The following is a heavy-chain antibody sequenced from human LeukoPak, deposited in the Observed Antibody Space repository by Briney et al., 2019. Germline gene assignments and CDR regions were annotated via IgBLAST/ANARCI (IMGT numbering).Heavy chain of an antibody. V-gene: IGHV3-23*01. CDR3: ARDVGWSQYYFDF. CDR2: ISGSGGST. CDR1: GFTFSSYS. Sequence: PGGSLRLSCAASGFTFSSYSMNWVRQAPGKGPEWVAAISGSGGSTYYADSVKGRFTISRDNAKNTLYLLMKSLRAEDTAVYYCARDVGWSQYYFDFWGQGTLVTVSS. D-gene: IGHD2-15*01. J-gene: IGHJ4*02.